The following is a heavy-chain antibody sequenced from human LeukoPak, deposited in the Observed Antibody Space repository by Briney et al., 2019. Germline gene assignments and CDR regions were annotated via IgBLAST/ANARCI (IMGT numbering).Heavy chain of an antibody. CDR3: TKIAGPTAY. V-gene: IGHV3-23*01. D-gene: IGHD4-17*01. J-gene: IGHJ4*02. Sequence: DSVRGRFTISRDNSNNTLFLQMNSLRAEDTAVYYCTKIAGPTAYWGQGTLVTVSS.